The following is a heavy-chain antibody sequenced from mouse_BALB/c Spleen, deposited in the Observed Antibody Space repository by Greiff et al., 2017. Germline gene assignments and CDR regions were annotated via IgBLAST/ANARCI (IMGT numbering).Heavy chain of an antibody. CDR1: GFTFSDYY. CDR2: ISDGGSYT. V-gene: IGHV5-4*02. D-gene: IGHD3-1*01. J-gene: IGHJ4*01. Sequence: EVKLMESGGGLVKPGGSLKLSCAASGFTFSDYYMYWVRQTPEKRLEWVATISDGGSYTYYPDSVKGRFTISRDNAKNNLYLQMSSLKSEDTAMYYCSGYAPMDYWGQGTSVTVSS. CDR3: SGYAPMDY.